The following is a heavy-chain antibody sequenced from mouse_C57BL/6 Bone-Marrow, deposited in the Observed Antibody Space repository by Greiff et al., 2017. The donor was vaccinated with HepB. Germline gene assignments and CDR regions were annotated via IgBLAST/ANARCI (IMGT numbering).Heavy chain of an antibody. CDR1: GYSFTGYY. J-gene: IGHJ4*01. V-gene: IGHV1-42*01. CDR3: ARWVVAEAMDY. Sequence: EVQLQESGPELVKPGASVKISCKASGYSFTGYYMNWVKQSPEKSLEWIGEINPSTGGTTYNQKFKAKATLTVDKSSSTAYMQLKSLTSEDSAVYYCARWVVAEAMDYWGQGTSVTVSS. D-gene: IGHD1-1*01. CDR2: INPSTGGT.